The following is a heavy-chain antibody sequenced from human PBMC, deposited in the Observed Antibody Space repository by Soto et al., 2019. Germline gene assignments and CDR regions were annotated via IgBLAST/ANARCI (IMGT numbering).Heavy chain of an antibody. V-gene: IGHV2-5*01. CDR3: THRGGATVGLYYFDY. CDR1: GFSLSTTGVG. CDR2: IYWHDDK. D-gene: IGHD3-16*01. Sequence: TLVNPTQTLTLTCTFSGFSLSTTGVGVSWIRQPPGKALEWLALIYWHDDKRYSPSLKSRLTITKDTSKNQVVLTMTNMDPVDTATYYCTHRGGATVGLYYFDYWGQGALVTVSS. J-gene: IGHJ4*02.